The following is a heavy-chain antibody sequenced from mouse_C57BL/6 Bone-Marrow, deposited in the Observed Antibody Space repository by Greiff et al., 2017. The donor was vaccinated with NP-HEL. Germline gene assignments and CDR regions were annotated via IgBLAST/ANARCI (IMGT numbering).Heavy chain of an antibody. CDR2: ISSGGSYT. J-gene: IGHJ2*01. Sequence: EVQLVESGGDLVKPGGSLKLSCAASGFTFSSYGMSWVRQTPDKRLEWIATISSGGSYTYYPDSVKGPFTITRDNAKNTLYLQMSSLKSENSAMYYGARRDSSVYVDDYWGQGTTLTVSS. V-gene: IGHV5-6*01. D-gene: IGHD3-2*02. CDR3: ARRDSSVYVDDY. CDR1: GFTFSSYG.